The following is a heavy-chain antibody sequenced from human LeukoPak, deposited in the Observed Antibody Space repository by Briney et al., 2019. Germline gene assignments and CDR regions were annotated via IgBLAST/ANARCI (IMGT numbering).Heavy chain of an antibody. Sequence: GGSLRLSCAASGFTFSSYSMNWVRQAPGKGLEWVSSISSSSSYIYYADSVKGRFTISRDNAKNSLYLQMNSLRAEDTAVYYCARDEAVGWLPNWFDPRGQGTLVTVSS. CDR3: ARDEAVGWLPNWFDP. J-gene: IGHJ5*02. D-gene: IGHD6-19*01. V-gene: IGHV3-21*01. CDR1: GFTFSSYS. CDR2: ISSSSSYI.